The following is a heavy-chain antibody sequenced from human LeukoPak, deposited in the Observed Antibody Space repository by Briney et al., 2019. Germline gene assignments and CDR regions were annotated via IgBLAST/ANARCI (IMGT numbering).Heavy chain of an antibody. J-gene: IGHJ4*02. CDR1: GFIFTNYF. CDR2: IKHDGSAK. CDR3: ATPLDYYDSSGSHQGGD. Sequence: AGGSLRLSCAASGFIFTNYFMSWVRQAPGKGLEWVASIKHDGSAKYYVDSVRGRFTISRDNAKNSLYLQMNILRAEDTAVYYCATPLDYYDSSGSHQGGDWGQGTLVTVSS. D-gene: IGHD3-22*01. V-gene: IGHV3-7*03.